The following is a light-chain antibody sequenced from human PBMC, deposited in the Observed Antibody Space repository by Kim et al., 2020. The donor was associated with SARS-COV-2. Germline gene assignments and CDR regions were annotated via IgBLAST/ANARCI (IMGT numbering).Light chain of an antibody. CDR1: QGISNS. CDR2: GAS. V-gene: IGKV1-27*01. J-gene: IGKJ1*01. Sequence: ASVGDSVTITCRASQGISNSLAWYRQKPGKVPMLLIYGASTLRSGVPSRFRGSGSGPDFTLTISSLQPEDAATYYCQKYNSAPWTFGQGTKVDIK. CDR3: QKYNSAPWT.